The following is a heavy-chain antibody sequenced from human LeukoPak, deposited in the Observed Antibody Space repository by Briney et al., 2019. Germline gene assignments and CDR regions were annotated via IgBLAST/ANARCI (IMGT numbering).Heavy chain of an antibody. Sequence: GGSLRLSCSASGFIFRNYAMHWVRQAPGKGLEYVSAISSNGGSTYYADSVKGRFTISRDNSKNTLYLQMSSLRAEDTAVYYCVKGKGIAVTSLDYWGQGTLVTVSS. D-gene: IGHD6-19*01. CDR1: GFIFRNYA. J-gene: IGHJ4*02. V-gene: IGHV3-64D*06. CDR3: VKGKGIAVTSLDY. CDR2: ISSNGGST.